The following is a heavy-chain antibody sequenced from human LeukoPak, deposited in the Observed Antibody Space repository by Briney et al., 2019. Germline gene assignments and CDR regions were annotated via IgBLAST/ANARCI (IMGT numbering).Heavy chain of an antibody. CDR3: ASGYPLYSSWYCAEYFQH. V-gene: IGHV3-53*01. D-gene: IGHD6-13*01. CDR1: GFTVSSNY. J-gene: IGHJ1*01. Sequence: GGSLRLSCAASGFTVSSNYMSWVRQAPGKGLEWVSVIYSGGSTYYADSVKGRFTISRDNSKNTLYLQMNSLRAEDTAVYYCASGYPLYSSWYCAEYFQHWGQGTLVTVSS. CDR2: IYSGGST.